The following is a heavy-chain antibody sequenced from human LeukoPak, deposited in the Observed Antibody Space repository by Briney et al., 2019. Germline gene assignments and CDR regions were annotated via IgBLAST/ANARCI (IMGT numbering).Heavy chain of an antibody. CDR1: GGSFSGYY. Sequence: PSETLSLTCAVYGGSFSGYYWSWLRQPPGKGREWSGEINHSGSTNYNPSLKSRVTISVDTSKTQFSLKLSSVTAADTAVYYCARVPRIAAADSNNWFDPWGQGTLVTVSS. CDR3: ARVPRIAAADSNNWFDP. V-gene: IGHV4-34*01. D-gene: IGHD6-13*01. CDR2: INHSGST. J-gene: IGHJ5*02.